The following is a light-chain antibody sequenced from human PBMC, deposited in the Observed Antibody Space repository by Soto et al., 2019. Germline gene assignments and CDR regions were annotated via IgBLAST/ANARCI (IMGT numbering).Light chain of an antibody. CDR3: QQYVSYPLT. J-gene: IGKJ4*01. Sequence: IHRTPSPSTLSATLGDRVPITCRASQNISSWLAWYQQKPGKAPKLLISKASSLEIGVPSRFSGSGSGTEFTLTISSLQPDDVATYSCQQYVSYPLTFGGGTKADI. CDR1: QNISSW. CDR2: KAS. V-gene: IGKV1-5*03.